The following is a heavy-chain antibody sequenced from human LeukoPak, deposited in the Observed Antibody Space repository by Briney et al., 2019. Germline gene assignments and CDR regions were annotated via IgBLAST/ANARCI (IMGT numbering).Heavy chain of an antibody. V-gene: IGHV4-38-2*02. CDR2: IYHSGST. Sequence: SETLSLTCTVSGYSISSGYYWGWIRQPPGQGLEWIGSIYHSGSTYYNPSLKSRVTISVDTSKSQFSLKLSSVTAADRALYYCARQTTSGYLDFWGQGTLVTVS. J-gene: IGHJ4*02. D-gene: IGHD3-22*01. CDR3: ARQTTSGYLDF. CDR1: GYSISSGYY.